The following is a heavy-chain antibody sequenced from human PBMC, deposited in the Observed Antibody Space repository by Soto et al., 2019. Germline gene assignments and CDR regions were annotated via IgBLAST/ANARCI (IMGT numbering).Heavy chain of an antibody. D-gene: IGHD3-3*01. Sequence: ASVKVSCKASGYTLTSYYMHWVRQAPGQGLEWMGIINPSGGSTSYAQKFQGRVTMTRDTSTSTVYMELSSLRSEDTAVYYCARGFRITIFGVGPWYYGMDVWGQGTTVTVSS. J-gene: IGHJ6*02. V-gene: IGHV1-46*01. CDR3: ARGFRITIFGVGPWYYGMDV. CDR1: GYTLTSYY. CDR2: INPSGGST.